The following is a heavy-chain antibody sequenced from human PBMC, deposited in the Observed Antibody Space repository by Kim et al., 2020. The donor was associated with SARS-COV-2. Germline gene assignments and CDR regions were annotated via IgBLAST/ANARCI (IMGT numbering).Heavy chain of an antibody. D-gene: IGHD2-2*01. CDR1: GGSFSGYY. CDR2: INHSGST. J-gene: IGHJ6*03. CDR3: ARAASSTSLLSYYYYYMDV. V-gene: IGHV4-34*01. Sequence: SETLSLTCAVYGGSFSGYYWSWIRQPPGKGLEWIGEINHSGSTNYNPSLKSRVTISVDTSKNQFSLKLSSVTAADTAVYYCARAASSTSLLSYYYYYMDVWGKGTTVTVSS.